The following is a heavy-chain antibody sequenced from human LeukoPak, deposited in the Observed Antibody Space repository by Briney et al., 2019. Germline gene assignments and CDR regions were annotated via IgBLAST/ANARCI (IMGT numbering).Heavy chain of an antibody. V-gene: IGHV1-8*01. Sequence: ASVKVSCKASGYTFTSYDINWVRQATGQGLEWMGWMNPNSGNTGYAQKFQGRVTMTWNTSISTAYMELSSLRSEDTAVYYCARPHCSSTDCHPPEWFDPWGQGTLVTVSS. CDR3: ARPHCSSTDCHPPEWFDP. D-gene: IGHD2-2*01. J-gene: IGHJ5*02. CDR1: GYTFTSYD. CDR2: MNPNSGNT.